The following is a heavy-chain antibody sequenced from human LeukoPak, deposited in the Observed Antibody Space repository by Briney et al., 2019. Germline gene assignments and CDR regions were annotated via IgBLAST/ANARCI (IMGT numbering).Heavy chain of an antibody. Sequence: PSQTLSLTCTVSGGSISSGSYYWSWIRQPAGKGLEWIGRIYTSGSTNYNPSLKSRVTISVDTSKNQFSLKLSSVTAADTAVYYCARESSSSLLGYWGQGTPVTVSS. CDR2: IYTSGST. D-gene: IGHD6-6*01. CDR3: ARESSSSLLGY. V-gene: IGHV4-61*02. CDR1: GGSISSGSYY. J-gene: IGHJ4*02.